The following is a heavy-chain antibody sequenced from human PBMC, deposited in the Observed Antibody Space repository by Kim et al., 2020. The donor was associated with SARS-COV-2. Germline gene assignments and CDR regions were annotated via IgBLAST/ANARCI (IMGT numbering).Heavy chain of an antibody. CDR2: IYYSGST. CDR1: GGSISSYY. D-gene: IGHD5-18*01. J-gene: IGHJ4*02. V-gene: IGHV4-59*01. Sequence: SETLSLTCTVSGGSISSYYWSWIRQPPGKGLEWIGYIYYSGSTNYNPSLKSRVTISVDTSKNQFSLKLSSVTAADTAVYYCAMGKDTAMVQFDYWGQGTLVTVSS. CDR3: AMGKDTAMVQFDY.